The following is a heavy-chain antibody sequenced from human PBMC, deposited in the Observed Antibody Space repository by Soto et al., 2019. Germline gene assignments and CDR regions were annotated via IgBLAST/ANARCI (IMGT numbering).Heavy chain of an antibody. Sequence: EVQLVESGGGLVQPGGSLRLSCAASGFTFSSYSMNWVRQAPGKGLEWVSYISSSSSTIYYADSVKGRFTISRDNAKNSLYLQMNSLRAEDTAVYYCARVDFWSGYYPAFDYWVQGTLVTVSS. J-gene: IGHJ4*02. CDR3: ARVDFWSGYYPAFDY. V-gene: IGHV3-48*01. D-gene: IGHD3-3*01. CDR1: GFTFSSYS. CDR2: ISSSSSTI.